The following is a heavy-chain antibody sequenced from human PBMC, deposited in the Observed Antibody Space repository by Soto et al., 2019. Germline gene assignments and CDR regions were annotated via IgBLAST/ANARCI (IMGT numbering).Heavy chain of an antibody. Sequence: SETLSLTCIVSGVSVDSGNYHWSFIRQPPGKGLEWIGDISYRGATTFNPSLKSRVAISLDTSNNHFSLSLNFVTAADTAVYYCAGSSLSRHVVYDSFDHWGQGALVTVSS. V-gene: IGHV4-61*03. CDR2: ISYRGAT. CDR3: AGSSLSRHVVYDSFDH. CDR1: GVSVDSGNYH. J-gene: IGHJ4*02. D-gene: IGHD5-12*01.